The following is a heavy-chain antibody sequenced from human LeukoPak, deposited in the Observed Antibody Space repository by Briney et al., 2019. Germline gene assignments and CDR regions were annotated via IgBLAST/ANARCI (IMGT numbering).Heavy chain of an antibody. CDR2: ILYDGSNK. Sequence: PGRSLRLSCAASGFTFSSYGMHWVRQAPGKGLEWVAVILYDGSNKYYADSVKGRFTISRDNSKNTLYLQMNSLRAEDTAVYYCAKDGLYCTNGVCYPVDYWGQGTLVTVSS. D-gene: IGHD2-8*01. V-gene: IGHV3-30*18. CDR1: GFTFSSYG. J-gene: IGHJ4*02. CDR3: AKDGLYCTNGVCYPVDY.